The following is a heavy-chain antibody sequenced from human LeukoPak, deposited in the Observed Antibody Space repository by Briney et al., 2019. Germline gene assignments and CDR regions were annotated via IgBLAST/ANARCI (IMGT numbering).Heavy chain of an antibody. Sequence: SVKVSCKASGGTFSSYAISWVRQAPGQGLEWMGGIIPIFGTANYAQKFQGRVTITTDESTSTAYMELSSLRSEDTAVYYCARVSRCSSTSCYYYYMDVWGKGTSVTVSS. D-gene: IGHD2-2*01. CDR2: IIPIFGTA. CDR3: ARVSRCSSTSCYYYYMDV. V-gene: IGHV1-69*05. CDR1: GGTFSSYA. J-gene: IGHJ6*03.